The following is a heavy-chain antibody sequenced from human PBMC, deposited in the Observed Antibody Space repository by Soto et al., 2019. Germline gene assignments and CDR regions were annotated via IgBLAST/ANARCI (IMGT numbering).Heavy chain of an antibody. CDR1: GGSISSYY. Sequence: SETLSLTCTVSGGSISSYYWSWIRQPPGKGLEWIGEIYHSGSTNYNPSLKSRVTISVDKSKNQFSLKLSSVTAADTAVYYCARHVGYYDSSGYNDAFDIWGQGTMVTVSS. CDR3: ARHVGYYDSSGYNDAFDI. CDR2: IYHSGST. V-gene: IGHV4-59*08. J-gene: IGHJ3*02. D-gene: IGHD3-22*01.